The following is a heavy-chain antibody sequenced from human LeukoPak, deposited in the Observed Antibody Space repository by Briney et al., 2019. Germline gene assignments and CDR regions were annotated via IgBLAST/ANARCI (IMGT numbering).Heavy chain of an antibody. V-gene: IGHV1-8*01. Sequence: GASVKASCKASGFTLTNFDINWVRQATGQGLEWMGWMNSNTGNTGYAQEFQGRVTMTRDTSIGTAYMELTNLRSEDTAVYYCARGRRGSSGPWSWYLDLWGRGTLVTASS. J-gene: IGHJ2*01. CDR2: MNSNTGNT. CDR1: GFTLTNFD. CDR3: ARGRRGSSGPWSWYLDL. D-gene: IGHD3-22*01.